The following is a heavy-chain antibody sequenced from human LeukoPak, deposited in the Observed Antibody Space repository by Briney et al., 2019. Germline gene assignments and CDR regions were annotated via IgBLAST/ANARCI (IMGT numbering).Heavy chain of an antibody. CDR2: INAGNGNT. Sequence: ASVKVSCKASGYTFSTYAIHWVRQAPGQRLEWMGWINAGNGNTRYSQKFQGRVTITRDTSASTAYMELSSLTSEDTAVYYCARSNDGGYWGQGTLVTVSS. V-gene: IGHV1-3*01. CDR1: GYTFSTYA. CDR3: ARSNDGGY. D-gene: IGHD5-24*01. J-gene: IGHJ4*02.